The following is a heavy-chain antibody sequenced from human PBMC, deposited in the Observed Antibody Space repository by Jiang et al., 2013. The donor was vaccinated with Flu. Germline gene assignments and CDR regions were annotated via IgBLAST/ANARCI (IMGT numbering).Heavy chain of an antibody. CDR2: INHSGST. J-gene: IGHJ6*04. CDR3: ARSRGIRFYGMDV. CDR1: GGSFSGYY. Sequence: LLKPSETLSLTCAVYGGSFSGYYWSWIRQPPGKGLEWIGEINHSGSTNYNPSLKSRVTISVDTSKNQFSLKLSSVTAADTAVYYCARSRGIRFYGMDVWGKGTTVTVSS. V-gene: IGHV4-34*01. D-gene: IGHD3-3*01.